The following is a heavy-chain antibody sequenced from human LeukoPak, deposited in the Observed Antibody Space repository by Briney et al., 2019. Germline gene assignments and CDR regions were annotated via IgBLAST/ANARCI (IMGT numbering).Heavy chain of an antibody. CDR1: GFTFDDYA. D-gene: IGHD3-9*01. Sequence: GGSLRLSCAASGFTFDDYAMHWVRQAPGKGLEWVSGISWNSGSIGYADSVKGRFTISRDNAKNSLYLQMNSLRAEDTALYYCAKVTLRYFDWLLFDYWGQGTLVTVSS. CDR3: AKVTLRYFDWLLFDY. CDR2: ISWNSGSI. V-gene: IGHV3-9*01. J-gene: IGHJ4*02.